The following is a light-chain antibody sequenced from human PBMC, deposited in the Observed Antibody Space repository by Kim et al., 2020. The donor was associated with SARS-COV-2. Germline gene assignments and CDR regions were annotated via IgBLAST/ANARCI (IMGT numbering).Light chain of an antibody. CDR3: QAWDSSTVV. V-gene: IGLV3-1*01. CDR1: KLGDKY. CDR2: QDS. Sequence: SVSPGQTASITCSGDKLGDKYACWYQQKPGQSPVLVIYQDSKRPSGIPERFSGSNSGNTATLSISGTQAMDEADYYCQAWDSSTVVFGGG. J-gene: IGLJ2*01.